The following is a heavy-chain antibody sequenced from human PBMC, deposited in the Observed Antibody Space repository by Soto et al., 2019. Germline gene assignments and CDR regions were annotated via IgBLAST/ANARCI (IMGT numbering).Heavy chain of an antibody. CDR2: IYSGGST. CDR3: ATRPLLPGDP. CDR1: GFTFSSND. J-gene: IGHJ3*01. V-gene: IGHV3-53*01. D-gene: IGHD3-22*01. Sequence: EVQLVESGGGLIQPGGSLRLSCAASGFTFSSNDMNWVRQAPGKGLEWVSLIYSGGSTYYADSVKGRFTISRDNSKNTLYIQMSSLRAEDTSVYYCATRPLLPGDPWGQGTMVTVSS.